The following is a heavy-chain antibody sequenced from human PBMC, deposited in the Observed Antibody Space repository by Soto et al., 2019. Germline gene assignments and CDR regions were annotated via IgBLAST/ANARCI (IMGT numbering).Heavy chain of an antibody. CDR3: ARGLLVNDYGDYPVDY. CDR2: IIPIFGTA. D-gene: IGHD4-17*01. V-gene: IGHV1-69*13. Sequence: GASVKVSCKASGGTFSSYAISWVRQAPGQGLEWMGGIIPIFGTANYAQKFQGRVTITAGESTSTAYMELSSLRSEDTAVYYCARGLLVNDYGDYPVDYWGQGTLVTVSS. CDR1: GGTFSSYA. J-gene: IGHJ4*02.